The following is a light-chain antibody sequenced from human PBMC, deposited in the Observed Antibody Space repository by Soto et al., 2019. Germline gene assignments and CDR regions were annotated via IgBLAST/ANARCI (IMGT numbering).Light chain of an antibody. V-gene: IGKV1-39*01. CDR2: DAS. Sequence: DIQITQSPSSLSASVGDRGTITCRASQSVSNYLHWYQQKPGKAPNLLISDASSSQSGVPSRLSGSGSGTDFTLTIRSLQREDFATYYCQQSYYNPTFGQGTKVDIK. J-gene: IGKJ1*01. CDR3: QQSYYNPT. CDR1: QSVSNY.